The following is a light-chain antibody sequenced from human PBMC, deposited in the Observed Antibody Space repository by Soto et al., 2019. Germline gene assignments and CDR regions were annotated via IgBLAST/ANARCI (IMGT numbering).Light chain of an antibody. J-gene: IGLJ3*02. V-gene: IGLV2-8*01. CDR1: SSDVGAYKY. CDR3: SSYAGSNWV. Sequence: QSVLTQPPSASGSPGQSVTISCTGTSSDVGAYKYISWYQQHPGKAPKLMIYEVTKRPSGVPDRFSGSKSGNTASLTVSGLQGEDEADYYCSSYAGSNWVFGGGTKLTVL. CDR2: EVT.